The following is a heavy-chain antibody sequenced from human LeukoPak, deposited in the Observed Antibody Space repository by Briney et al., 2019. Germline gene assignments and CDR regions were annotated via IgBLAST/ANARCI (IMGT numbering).Heavy chain of an antibody. V-gene: IGHV3-48*01. J-gene: IGHJ4*02. CDR1: GFTFSSYS. Sequence: GSLRLSCAPSGFTFSSYSMNWVRQVPGKGLEWVSYISSSSSTIYYADSVKGRFAISRDNAKNSLYLQMNSLRAADKAVYYCAVGALWFGELDYFDHWGQGTLVSVSS. CDR3: AVGALWFGELDYFDH. D-gene: IGHD3-10*01. CDR2: ISSSSSTI.